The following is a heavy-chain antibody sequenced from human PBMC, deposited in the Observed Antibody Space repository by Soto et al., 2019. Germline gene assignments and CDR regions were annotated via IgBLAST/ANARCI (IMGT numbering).Heavy chain of an antibody. Sequence: QMQLQESGPGLVKPSETLSLICSVSGDSITAYYLSWLRQSPGKELEWIGYIYHNGETNYNPSLKSRVTISADTSKTQFSLRLSSVTAADTGGYYCARDKGGEFLKGSGMDVWGQGTTVIVSS. J-gene: IGHJ6*02. CDR3: ARDKGGEFLKGSGMDV. V-gene: IGHV4-59*01. CDR1: GDSITAYY. CDR2: IYHNGET. D-gene: IGHD3-10*01.